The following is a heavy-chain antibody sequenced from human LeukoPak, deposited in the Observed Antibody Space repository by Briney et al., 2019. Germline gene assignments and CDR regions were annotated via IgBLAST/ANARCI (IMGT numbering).Heavy chain of an antibody. J-gene: IGHJ5*02. CDR2: INHSGST. CDR3: ARGSLSFTVTPALEQAPKRGWFDP. Sequence: PSETLSLTCAVYGGSFSGYYWSWIRQPPGKGLEWIGEINHSGSTNYNPSLKSRVTISVDTSKNQFSLKLSSVTAADTAVYYCARGSLSFTVTPALEQAPKRGWFDPWGQGTLVTVSS. V-gene: IGHV4-34*01. CDR1: GGSFSGYY. D-gene: IGHD4-11*01.